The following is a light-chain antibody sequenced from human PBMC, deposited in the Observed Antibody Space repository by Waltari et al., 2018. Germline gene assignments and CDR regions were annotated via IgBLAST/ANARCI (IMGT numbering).Light chain of an antibody. J-gene: IGLJ3*02. Sequence: QSVLTQPPSASGTPGQRVTISCSGSSSNIGSNTVNWYQQPPGTAPKLLIYSNNQRPSGVPDRFSGSKSGTSASLAISGLQSEDEADYYCAAWDDSLNGLWVFGRGTKLTVL. V-gene: IGLV1-44*01. CDR3: AAWDDSLNGLWV. CDR1: SSNIGSNT. CDR2: SNN.